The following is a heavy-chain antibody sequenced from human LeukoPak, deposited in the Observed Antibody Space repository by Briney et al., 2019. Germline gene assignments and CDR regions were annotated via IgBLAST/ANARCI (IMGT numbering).Heavy chain of an antibody. Sequence: GSSVKVSCKASGGTFSSYAISWVRQAPGQGLEWMGRIIPILGIANYAQKFQGRVTITADKSTSTAYMELSSLRSEDTAVYYCARERRVAAAGNYFDYWGQGTLVTVSS. J-gene: IGHJ4*02. V-gene: IGHV1-69*04. CDR1: GGTFSSYA. CDR3: ARERRVAAAGNYFDY. CDR2: IIPILGIA. D-gene: IGHD6-13*01.